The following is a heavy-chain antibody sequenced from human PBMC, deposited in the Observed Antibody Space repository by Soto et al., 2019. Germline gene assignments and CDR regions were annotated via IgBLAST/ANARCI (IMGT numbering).Heavy chain of an antibody. J-gene: IGHJ4*02. CDR1: GYSFISYG. CDR3: ARDQWTLDLSRGWYGD. D-gene: IGHD6-19*01. V-gene: IGHV1-18*04. Sequence: QVQLVQSGGEVKQPGASVKVSCKASGYSFISYGISWVRQAPGQGLEWMGWISGYNGNTKYAQKLQGRVTMTTDTSTSTVYMELRSLRSDDTAVYYCARDQWTLDLSRGWYGDWGQGTLVTVSS. CDR2: ISGYNGNT.